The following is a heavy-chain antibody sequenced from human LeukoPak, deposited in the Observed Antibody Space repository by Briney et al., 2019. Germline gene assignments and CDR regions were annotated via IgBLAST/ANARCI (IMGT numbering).Heavy chain of an antibody. Sequence: SETLSLTCTVSGGSISSYYWSWIRQPAGKGLEWIGRIYTSGSTNYNPSLKSRVTMSVDTSKNQFSLKLSSVTAADTAVYYCARAYCSSTSCSKAELRYFDLWGRGTLVTVSS. CDR2: IYTSGST. D-gene: IGHD2-2*01. V-gene: IGHV4-4*07. CDR3: ARAYCSSTSCSKAELRYFDL. CDR1: GGSISSYY. J-gene: IGHJ2*01.